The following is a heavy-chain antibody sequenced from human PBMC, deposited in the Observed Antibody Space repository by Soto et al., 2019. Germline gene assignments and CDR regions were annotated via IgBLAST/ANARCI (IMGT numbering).Heavy chain of an antibody. Sequence: PSETLSLTCTVSGGSISSHSYYWGWIRQPPGKGLEWIGSIYYRGTTYYNPSLKSRVTITVDTAKNQFSLKLSSVTAADPAVYYCARQQMATITYYFDSWGQGTLVTVSS. D-gene: IGHD5-12*01. J-gene: IGHJ4*02. V-gene: IGHV4-39*01. CDR2: IYYRGTT. CDR3: ARQQMATITYYFDS. CDR1: GGSISSHSYY.